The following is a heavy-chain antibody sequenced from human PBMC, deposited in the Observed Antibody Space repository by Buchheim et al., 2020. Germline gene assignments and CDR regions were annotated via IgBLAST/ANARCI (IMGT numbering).Heavy chain of an antibody. V-gene: IGHV3-7*01. CDR2: IKQDGSEK. J-gene: IGHJ6*02. Sequence: EVQLVESGGGLVQPGGSLRLSCAASGFTFSSYEMNWVRQAPGKGLEWVANIKQDGSEKYYVDSVKGRFTISRDNAKNSLVLQMNSLRAEDTAVYYCARDGYYDSSCYFYYYYGMDVWGQGTT. CDR1: GFTFSSYE. D-gene: IGHD3-22*01. CDR3: ARDGYYDSSCYFYYYYGMDV.